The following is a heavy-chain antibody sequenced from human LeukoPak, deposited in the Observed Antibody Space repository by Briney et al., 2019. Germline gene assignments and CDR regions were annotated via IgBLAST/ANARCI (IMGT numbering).Heavy chain of an antibody. D-gene: IGHD4-11*01. CDR1: GFIFSGYG. V-gene: IGHV3-33*01. CDR3: ARGVRTVDY. Sequence: GGSRRLSCAAAGFIFSGYGMYWVRQAPGKGLEWVADVWNDGSKTYYADSVKGRFTISRDDSKNTLYLQMDSLKPEDTAVYYCARGVRTVDYWGQGTLVTVSS. J-gene: IGHJ4*02. CDR2: VWNDGSKT.